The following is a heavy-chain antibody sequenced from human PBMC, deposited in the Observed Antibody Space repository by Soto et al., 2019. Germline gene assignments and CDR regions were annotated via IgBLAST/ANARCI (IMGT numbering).Heavy chain of an antibody. V-gene: IGHV3-23*01. J-gene: IGHJ4*02. D-gene: IGHD1-26*01. CDR1: GFTFSSYT. CDR2: ISGSGDST. CDR3: AKPQWELLD. Sequence: GGSLRLSCAASGFTFSSYTMSWVRQAPGKGLEWVSAISGSGDSTYYADSVKGRFTISRDNSKNTLYLQMSSLRAEDTAFYYCAKPQWELLDWGQGTLVTGSS.